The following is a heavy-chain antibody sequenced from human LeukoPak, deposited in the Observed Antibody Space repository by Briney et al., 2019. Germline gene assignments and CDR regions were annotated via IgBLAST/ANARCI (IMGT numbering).Heavy chain of an antibody. D-gene: IGHD4-23*01. CDR2: IYYSGST. J-gene: IGHJ4*02. Sequence: SQTLSLTCTVSGGSISSGDYYWSWIRQPPGKGLEWIGYIYYSGSTYYNPSLKSRVTISVDTSKNQFSLKLSSVTAADTAVYYCARDLLNEGNHLDYWGQGALVTVSS. V-gene: IGHV4-30-4*01. CDR1: GGSISSGDYY. CDR3: ARDLLNEGNHLDY.